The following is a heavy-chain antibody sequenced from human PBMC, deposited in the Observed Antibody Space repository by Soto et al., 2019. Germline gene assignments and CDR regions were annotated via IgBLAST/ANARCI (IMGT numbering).Heavy chain of an antibody. Sequence: SETLSLTCAVYGGSFSGYYWSWIRQPPGKGLEWIGEINHSGSTNYNPSLKSRVTISVDTSKNQFSLKLSSVTAADTAVYYCASFLPEYGMDVWGQGTTVTVSS. CDR3: ASFLPEYGMDV. J-gene: IGHJ6*02. CDR1: GGSFSGYY. CDR2: INHSGST. V-gene: IGHV4-34*01.